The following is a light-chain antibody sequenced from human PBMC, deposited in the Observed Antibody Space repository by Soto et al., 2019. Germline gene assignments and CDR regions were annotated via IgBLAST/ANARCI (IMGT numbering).Light chain of an antibody. V-gene: IGKV3-15*01. CDR3: EQYDKWPPIT. CDR1: ESVSSN. Sequence: EIVLTQPPATLSLSPGERATLSCRANESVSSNLAWYHQKPGQPPSLLIFGASTRAADIPARFSGSGSGTEFTLTISRLQSEDFAVYYCEQYDKWPPITFGQGTRLEIK. J-gene: IGKJ5*01. CDR2: GAS.